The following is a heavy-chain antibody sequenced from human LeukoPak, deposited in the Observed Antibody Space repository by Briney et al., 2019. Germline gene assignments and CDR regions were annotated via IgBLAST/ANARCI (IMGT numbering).Heavy chain of an antibody. CDR3: ARDRRDWGSTDYFDY. Sequence: GGSLRLSCAAPGFTVNSNYMSWVRQAPGKGLEWVSVIYSGGNTYYADSVKGRFTISRDNSKNTLYLQMNSLRAEDTAVYYCARDRRDWGSTDYFDYWGQGTLVTVSS. V-gene: IGHV3-53*01. J-gene: IGHJ4*02. CDR2: IYSGGNT. D-gene: IGHD7-27*01. CDR1: GFTVNSNY.